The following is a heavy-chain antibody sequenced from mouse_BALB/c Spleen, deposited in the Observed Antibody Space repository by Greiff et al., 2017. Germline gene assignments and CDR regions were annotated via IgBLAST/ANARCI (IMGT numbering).Heavy chain of an antibody. V-gene: IGHV3-2*02. Sequence: VQLQQSGPGLVKPSQSLSLTCTVTGYSITSDYAWNWIRQFPGNKLEWMGYISYSGSTSYNPSLKSRISITRDTSKNQFFLQLNSVTTEDTATYYCARYPYGYYAMDYWGQGTSVTVSS. CDR2: ISYSGST. J-gene: IGHJ4*01. CDR3: ARYPYGYYAMDY. CDR1: GYSITSDYA. D-gene: IGHD1-1*02.